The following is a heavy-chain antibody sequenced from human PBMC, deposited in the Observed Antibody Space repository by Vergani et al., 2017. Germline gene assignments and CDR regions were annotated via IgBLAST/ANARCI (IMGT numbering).Heavy chain of an antibody. J-gene: IGHJ4*02. CDR3: AREERSNTSPFVGD. CDR2: IRYDGSNK. CDR1: GFSFSSFG. V-gene: IGHV3-30*02. D-gene: IGHD2/OR15-2a*01. Sequence: QVQLVESGGGVVQPGGSLRLSCAASGFSFSSFGMHWVRQAPGKGLEWVTFIRYDGSNKYYADSVKGRFTISSDNSKNTVYLQMNSLKAEDRATYYCAREERSNTSPFVGDWGQGTLVTV.